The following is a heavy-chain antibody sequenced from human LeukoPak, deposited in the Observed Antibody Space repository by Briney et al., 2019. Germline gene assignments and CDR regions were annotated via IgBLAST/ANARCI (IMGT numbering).Heavy chain of an antibody. D-gene: IGHD6-19*01. V-gene: IGHV3-23*01. J-gene: IGHJ5*01. CDR2: INANSGTT. CDR1: GFASSVYA. CDR3: AKPISGGLAVTADWFHP. Sequence: QPGGSLRLSCTASGFASSVYAMSWLPQPPGKGLEWVSTINANSGTTSYAASVRGRFTISRDNSKNTLYLQLNTLRADDTATYYCAKPISGGLAVTADWFHPWGQGTLVVVSS.